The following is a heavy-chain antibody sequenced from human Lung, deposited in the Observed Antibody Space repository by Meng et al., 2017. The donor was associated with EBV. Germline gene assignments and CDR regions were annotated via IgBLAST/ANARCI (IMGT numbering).Heavy chain of an antibody. CDR3: ARDEGGNSERGFQH. D-gene: IGHD4-23*01. CDR2: IYHSGST. Sequence: VLEPGPGPGEPPGHLSLTCAVSGGSTRSSNWWSWVRQPPGKGLEWIGEIYHSGSTNYNPSLKSRVTISVDKSKNQFSLKLSSVTAADTAVYYCARDEGGNSERGFQHWGQGTLVTVSS. CDR1: GGSTRSSNW. J-gene: IGHJ1*01. V-gene: IGHV4-4*03.